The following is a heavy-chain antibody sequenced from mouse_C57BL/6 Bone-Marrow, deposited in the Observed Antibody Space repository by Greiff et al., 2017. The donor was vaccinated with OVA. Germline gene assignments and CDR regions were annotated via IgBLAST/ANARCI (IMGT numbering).Heavy chain of an antibody. V-gene: IGHV1-55*01. CDR2: IYPGSGST. D-gene: IGHD1-1*01. J-gene: IGHJ4*01. Sequence: QVQLQQPGAELVKPGASVKMSCKASGYTFTSYWITWVKQRPGQGLEWIGDIYPGSGSTNYNEKFKSKATLTVDTSSCTAYMQLSSLTSEDSAVYYCARWIITTRGAMDYWGQGTSVTVSS. CDR1: GYTFTSYW. CDR3: ARWIITTRGAMDY.